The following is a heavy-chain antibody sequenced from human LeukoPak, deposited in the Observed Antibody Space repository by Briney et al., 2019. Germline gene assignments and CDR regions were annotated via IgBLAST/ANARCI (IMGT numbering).Heavy chain of an antibody. CDR3: ARDMTGSHNWFDP. CDR2: ISYDGSNK. D-gene: IGHD3-9*01. CDR1: GFTFSSYA. Sequence: VRSLRLSCAASGFTFSSYAMHWVRQAPGKGLEWVAVISYDGSNKYYADSVKGRFTISRDNSKNTLYLQMNSLRAEDTAVYYCARDMTGSHNWFDPWGQGTLVTVSS. V-gene: IGHV3-30*04. J-gene: IGHJ5*02.